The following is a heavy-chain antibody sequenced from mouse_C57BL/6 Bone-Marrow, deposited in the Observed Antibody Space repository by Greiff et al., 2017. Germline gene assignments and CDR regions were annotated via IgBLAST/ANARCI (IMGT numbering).Heavy chain of an antibody. CDR2: IDPSDSYT. CDR1: GYTFTSYW. J-gene: IGHJ4*01. V-gene: IGHV1-69*01. D-gene: IGHD2-2*01. Sequence: QVQLQQSGAELVMPGASVKLSCKASGYTFTSYWMHWVKQRPGQGLEWIGEIDPSDSYTNYNQKFKGKSTLTVDKSSSTAYMQLSSLTSEDSAVYYCAREAWLRRRDYAMDYWGQGTSVTVSS. CDR3: AREAWLRRRDYAMDY.